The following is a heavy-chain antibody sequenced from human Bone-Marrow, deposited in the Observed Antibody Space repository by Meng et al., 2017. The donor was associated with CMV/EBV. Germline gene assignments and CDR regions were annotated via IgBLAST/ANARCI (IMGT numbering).Heavy chain of an antibody. V-gene: IGHV6-1*01. D-gene: IGHD3-10*01. Sequence: SETLSLTCAISGDSVSSNSAAWNWIRQSPSRGLEWLGRTYYRSKWFNDYAVSVKSRITINTDTSKNQFSLQLNSVTPEDTAVYYCARDPQLGPDAFDIWGQGTMVTVSS. J-gene: IGHJ3*02. CDR2: TYYRSKWFN. CDR1: GDSVSSNSAA. CDR3: ARDPQLGPDAFDI.